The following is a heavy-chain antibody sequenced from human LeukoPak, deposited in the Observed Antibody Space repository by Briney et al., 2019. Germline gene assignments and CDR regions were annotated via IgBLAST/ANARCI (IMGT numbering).Heavy chain of an antibody. CDR2: ISLSGTTT. D-gene: IGHD2/OR15-2a*01. J-gene: IGHJ4*02. V-gene: IGHV3-11*01. Sequence: GGSLRLSCAASGFTFDDYYMNWIRQAPGKGLEWISCISLSGTTTHYADSVKGRFTISRDNAKNPLYLQLNSLRAEDTAVYYCAKGWEYGLGYFDYWGQGTLVTVSS. CDR3: AKGWEYGLGYFDY. CDR1: GFTFDDYY.